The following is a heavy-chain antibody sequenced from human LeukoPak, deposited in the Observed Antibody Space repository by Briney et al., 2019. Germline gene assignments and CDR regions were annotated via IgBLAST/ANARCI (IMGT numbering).Heavy chain of an antibody. CDR1: SGSMSSYY. Sequence: PSETLSLTCTVSSGSMSSYYWSWIRRPPGKGLEWIGYIFYSGSTNYSPSLKSRVTISVDTSKNQFSLGLSSVTAADTAVYYCARGPTRYYFDCWGQGTLVTVSS. J-gene: IGHJ4*02. V-gene: IGHV4-59*01. CDR2: IFYSGST. D-gene: IGHD4-17*01. CDR3: ARGPTRYYFDC.